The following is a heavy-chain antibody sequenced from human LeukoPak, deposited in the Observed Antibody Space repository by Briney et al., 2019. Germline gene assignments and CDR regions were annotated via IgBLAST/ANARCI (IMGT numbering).Heavy chain of an antibody. J-gene: IGHJ4*02. CDR2: IYSGGST. CDR3: ARDMGHLRFLEWLLTNTTGGFDY. V-gene: IGHV3-66*02. CDR1: GFAVSSNY. Sequence: GGSLRLSCAASGFAVSSNYMSWVRQAPGKGLEWVSVIYSGGSTYYADSVKGRFTISRDSSKNTLYLQMNSLRAEDTAVYYCARDMGHLRFLEWLLTNTTGGFDYWGQGTLVTVSS. D-gene: IGHD3-3*01.